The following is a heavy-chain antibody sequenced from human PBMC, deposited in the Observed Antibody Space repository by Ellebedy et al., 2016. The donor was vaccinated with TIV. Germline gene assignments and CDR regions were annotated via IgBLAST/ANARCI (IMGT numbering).Heavy chain of an antibody. V-gene: IGHV4-59*08. D-gene: IGHD2-15*01. Sequence: SETLSLXXTVSGGSISSYYWSWIRQPPGKGLEWIGYIYYSGSTNYNPSLKSRVTISVDTSKNQFSLNLSSVTAADTAVYYCVRHCSGGSCYSFNWFDPWGQGTLVTVSS. CDR2: IYYSGST. CDR3: VRHCSGGSCYSFNWFDP. CDR1: GGSISSYY. J-gene: IGHJ5*02.